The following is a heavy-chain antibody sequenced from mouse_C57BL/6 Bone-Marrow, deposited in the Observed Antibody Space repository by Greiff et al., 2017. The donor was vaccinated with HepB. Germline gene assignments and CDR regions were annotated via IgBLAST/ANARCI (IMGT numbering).Heavy chain of an antibody. V-gene: IGHV2-6*01. D-gene: IGHD2-4*01. Sequence: VQWVESGPGLVAPSQSLSITCTVSGFSLTSYGVDWVRQSPGKGLEWLGVIWGVGSTNYNSALKSRLSISKDNSKSQVFLKMNSLQTDDTAMYYCASFDYEFAYWGQGTLVTVSA. CDR3: ASFDYEFAY. J-gene: IGHJ3*01. CDR1: GFSLTSYG. CDR2: IWGVGST.